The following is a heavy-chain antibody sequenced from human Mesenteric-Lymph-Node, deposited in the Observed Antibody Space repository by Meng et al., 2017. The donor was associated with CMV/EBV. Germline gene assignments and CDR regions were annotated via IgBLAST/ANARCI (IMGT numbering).Heavy chain of an antibody. CDR2: IDPSDSYT. D-gene: IGHD6-19*01. CDR3: ARRDEGIAVAGIYWYFDL. V-gene: IGHV5-10-1*01. CDR1: FTSYW. Sequence: FTSYWTSWVRQMPGKGLEWMGRIDPSDSYTNYSPSFQGHVTISADKSISTAYLQWSSLKASDTAMYYCARRDEGIAVAGIYWYFDLWGRGTLVTVSS. J-gene: IGHJ2*01.